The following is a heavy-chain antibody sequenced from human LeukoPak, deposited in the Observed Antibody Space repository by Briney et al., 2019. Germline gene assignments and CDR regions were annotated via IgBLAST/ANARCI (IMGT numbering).Heavy chain of an antibody. Sequence: GASVKVSCKASGYSFTGYYMLWERQAPGQGLEWMGWVNPNSGGTTYAQKFQGRVTMTRDTSISTAYMELSRLRSDDTAVYYCAREGYSSYWGQGTLVTVSS. D-gene: IGHD4-11*01. CDR1: GYSFTGYY. CDR2: VNPNSGGT. V-gene: IGHV1-2*02. CDR3: AREGYSSY. J-gene: IGHJ4*02.